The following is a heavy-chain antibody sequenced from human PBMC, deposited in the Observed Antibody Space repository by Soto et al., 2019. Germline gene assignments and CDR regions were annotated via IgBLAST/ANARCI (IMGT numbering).Heavy chain of an antibody. D-gene: IGHD4-4*01. J-gene: IGHJ6*03. V-gene: IGHV4-34*01. CDR1: GESFSGYY. Sequence: QVQLQQWGAGLLKPSETLSLTCAVYGESFSGYYWSWIRQPPGKGLEWIGEINHSGCTNYNPSLKSRVTISVDTSKRQFSLKVKSVTAADTAVYYCARFDQTVTTVIYYYYMDVWGRGTTVTVSS. CDR2: INHSGCT. CDR3: ARFDQTVTTVIYYYYMDV.